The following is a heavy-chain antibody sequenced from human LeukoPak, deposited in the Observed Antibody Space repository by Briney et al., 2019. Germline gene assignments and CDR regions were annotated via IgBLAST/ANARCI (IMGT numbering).Heavy chain of an antibody. CDR1: GLTFSNYE. CDR3: AKVRGDHAHLQDDFDY. Sequence: GGSLRLSCADSGLTFSNYEMNWVRQAPGKGLEWISYINLSGRTTYYADSVKGRFTISRDNAKNSLYLQMDSLRAEDTAMYYCAKVRGDHAHLQDDFDYWGQGTLVTVSS. D-gene: IGHD2-21*02. V-gene: IGHV3-48*03. CDR2: INLSGRTT. J-gene: IGHJ4*02.